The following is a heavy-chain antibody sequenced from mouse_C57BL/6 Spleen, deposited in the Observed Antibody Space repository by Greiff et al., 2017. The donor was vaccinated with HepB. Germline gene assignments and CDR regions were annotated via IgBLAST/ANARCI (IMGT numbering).Heavy chain of an antibody. CDR3: ARGEDFDY. Sequence: VQLQQSGPVLVKPGASVKMSCKASGYTFTDYYMNWVKQSHGKSLEWIGVINPYNGGTSYNQKFKGKATLTVDKSSSTAYMELNSLTSEYSAVYYCARGEDFDYWGQGTTLTVSS. J-gene: IGHJ2*01. CDR2: INPYNGGT. CDR1: GYTFTDYY. V-gene: IGHV1-19*01.